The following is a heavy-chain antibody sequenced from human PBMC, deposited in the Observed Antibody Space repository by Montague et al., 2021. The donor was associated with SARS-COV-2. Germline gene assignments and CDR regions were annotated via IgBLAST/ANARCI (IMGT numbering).Heavy chain of an antibody. CDR3: ARPPSLHAFHLNGFYSLAS. V-gene: IGHV3-30*04. D-gene: IGHD3-9*01. J-gene: IGHJ4*02. CDR2: ISYEGSMK. CDR1: GFDFNGYA. Sequence: SLRLSCAASGFDFNGYALHWVRQAPGQGLEWVALISYEGSMKFYADSVEGRFTISRDSSKNTLYLDMNNLSPEDTAVYYCARPPSLHAFHLNGFYSLASWGRGTLVTVSS.